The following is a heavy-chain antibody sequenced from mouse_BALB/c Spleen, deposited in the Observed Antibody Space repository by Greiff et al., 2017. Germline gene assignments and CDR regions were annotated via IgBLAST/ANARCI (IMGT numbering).Heavy chain of an antibody. CDR2: IYPGDGDT. CDR3: ARSPYYYFDY. Sequence: QVQLKESGAELARPGASVKLSCKASGYTFTSYWMQWVKQRPGQGLEWIGAIYPGDGDTRYTQKFKGKATLTADKSSSTAYMQLSSLASEDSAVYYCARSPYYYFDYWGQGTTLTVSS. D-gene: IGHD2-10*01. J-gene: IGHJ2*01. V-gene: IGHV1-87*01. CDR1: GYTFTSYW.